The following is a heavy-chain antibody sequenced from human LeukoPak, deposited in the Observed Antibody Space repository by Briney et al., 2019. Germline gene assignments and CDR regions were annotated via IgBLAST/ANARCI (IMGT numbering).Heavy chain of an antibody. D-gene: IGHD3-22*01. Sequence: SVKVSCKASGGTFSSYAISWVRQAPGQGLEWMGRIIPILGIANYAQKFQGRVTITADKSTSTAYMELSSLRSEDTAVYYCARGGSSGPVDYWGQGTLVTVSS. V-gene: IGHV1-69*04. CDR1: GGTFSSYA. CDR3: ARGGSSGPVDY. J-gene: IGHJ4*02. CDR2: IIPILGIA.